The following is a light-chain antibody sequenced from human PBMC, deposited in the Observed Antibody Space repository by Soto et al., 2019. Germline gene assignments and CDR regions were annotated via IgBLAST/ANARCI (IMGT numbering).Light chain of an antibody. CDR1: QGISSW. CDR3: QQYNSYPGT. Sequence: DIQMTQSPYTLSASVGDRVTITCRASQGISSWLAWYQQKPGKAPNLLIYKASSLESGVPSRFSGSGSGTEFTLTISSLQPDDFATYYCQQYNSYPGTFGQGTKVEI. CDR2: KAS. V-gene: IGKV1-5*03. J-gene: IGKJ1*01.